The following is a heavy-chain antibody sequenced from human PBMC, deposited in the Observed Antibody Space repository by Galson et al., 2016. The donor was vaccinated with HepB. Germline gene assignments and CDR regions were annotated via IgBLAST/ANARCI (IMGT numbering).Heavy chain of an antibody. CDR1: GYSFTNYW. CDR2: IDPKDSYI. CDR3: ARLGEYSGYDSLGCY. J-gene: IGHJ4*02. D-gene: IGHD5-12*01. Sequence: QSGAEVKKPGESLRISCKGSGYSFTNYWITWVRQVPGKGLEWMGRIDPKDSYINYSPSLQGHVTISADKSITTAYLQWSSLKASDTAMYYCARLGEYSGYDSLGCYWGQGTLVTVSS. V-gene: IGHV5-10-1*01.